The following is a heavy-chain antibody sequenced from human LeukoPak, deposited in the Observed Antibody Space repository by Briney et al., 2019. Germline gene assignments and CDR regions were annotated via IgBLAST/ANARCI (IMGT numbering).Heavy chain of an antibody. D-gene: IGHD3-10*01. J-gene: IGHJ4*02. CDR3: ARASSGSYYNRRYFDY. CDR1: GGSFSGYY. CDR2: INHSGST. V-gene: IGHV4-34*01. Sequence: SETLSLTCAVSGGSFSGYYWSWIRQPPGKGLEWIGEINHSGSTNYNPSLKSRVTISVDTSKNQFSLKLSSVTAADTAVYYCARASSGSYYNRRYFDYWGQGTLVTVSS.